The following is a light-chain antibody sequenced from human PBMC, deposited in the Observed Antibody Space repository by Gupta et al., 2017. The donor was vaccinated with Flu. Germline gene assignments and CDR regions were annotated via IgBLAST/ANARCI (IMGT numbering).Light chain of an antibody. CDR2: AAS. V-gene: IGKV3-11*01. Sequence: VLTQSPATLSLSPGERATLSCRASQSVSSYLAWYQQKPGQAPRLLIYAASNRAPGIPARFSGSGSETDFTLTISSLEPEEFAVYYCQQRSNGPPITFGQGTRLEIK. CDR1: QSVSSY. CDR3: QQRSNGPPIT. J-gene: IGKJ5*01.